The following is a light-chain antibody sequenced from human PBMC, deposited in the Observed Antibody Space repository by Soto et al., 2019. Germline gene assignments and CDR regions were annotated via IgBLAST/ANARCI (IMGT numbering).Light chain of an antibody. J-gene: IGLJ1*01. Sequence: QSVLTQPASVSVSPGQSITISCTGTSSDVGSYNLVSWYQQHPGKAPKLMIYDVSKRPSGVPNRFSGSKSGNTASLTISGLQAEDEADYYCSSYTSSSTYVFGTGTKVTVL. CDR2: DVS. CDR3: SSYTSSSTYV. CDR1: SSDVGSYNL. V-gene: IGLV2-14*02.